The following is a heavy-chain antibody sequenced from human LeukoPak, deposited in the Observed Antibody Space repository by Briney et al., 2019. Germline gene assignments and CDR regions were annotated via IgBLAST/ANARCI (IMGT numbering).Heavy chain of an antibody. CDR1: GYSFTSYW. V-gene: IGHV5-51*01. CDR2: IYPGESDI. J-gene: IGHJ5*02. Sequence: PGESLKISCKGSGYSFTSYWIGWVRQTPGKGLEWMGIIYPGESDIRYSPSFQGQVTISADKSISTAYPQWSSLKASDTAMYYCARRLGNRFDPWGQGTQVTVSS. CDR3: ARRLGNRFDP. D-gene: IGHD2-21*01.